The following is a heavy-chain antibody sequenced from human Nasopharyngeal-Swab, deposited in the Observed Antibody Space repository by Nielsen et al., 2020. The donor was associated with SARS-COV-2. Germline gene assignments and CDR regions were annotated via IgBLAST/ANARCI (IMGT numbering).Heavy chain of an antibody. CDR1: GYTFTSYY. Sequence: SVKVSCKASGYTFTSYYMHWVRQAPGQGLEWMGGIIPIFGTANYAQKFQGRVTITADESTSTAYMELSSLRSEDTAVYYCARGLSEYSSSSDVSGYYYGMDVWGQGTTVTVSS. V-gene: IGHV1-69*13. CDR2: IIPIFGTA. CDR3: ARGLSEYSSSSDVSGYYYGMDV. D-gene: IGHD6-6*01. J-gene: IGHJ6*02.